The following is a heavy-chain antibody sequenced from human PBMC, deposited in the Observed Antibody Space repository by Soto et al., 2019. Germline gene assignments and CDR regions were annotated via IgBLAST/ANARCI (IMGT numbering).Heavy chain of an antibody. CDR2: IYYTGST. J-gene: IGHJ4*01. CDR1: GGSFSGYY. CDR3: ARQGGYDYFDY. D-gene: IGHD5-12*01. V-gene: IGHV4-59*08. Sequence: SETLSLTCAVYGGSFSGYYWSWIRQPPGKGLEWIGYIYYTGSTIYNPFFRSRVTISVDTSKDQFSLKLSSVTAADTAVYYCARQGGYDYFDYWGQGALVTVSS.